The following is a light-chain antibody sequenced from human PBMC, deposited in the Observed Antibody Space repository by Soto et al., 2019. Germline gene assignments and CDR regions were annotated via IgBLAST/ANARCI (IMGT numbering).Light chain of an antibody. CDR1: QSVRSDY. V-gene: IGKV3-20*01. CDR3: QQYGSSPRT. CDR2: GAS. Sequence: ELVLTQSPGTLSLSPGERATLSCRASQSVRSDYLAWYQQKPGQAPRLHIYGASTRATGSPDRFTGSGSGTDFTLTSSRLEPEDFAVYYCQQYGSSPRTFGQGTKVDIK. J-gene: IGKJ1*01.